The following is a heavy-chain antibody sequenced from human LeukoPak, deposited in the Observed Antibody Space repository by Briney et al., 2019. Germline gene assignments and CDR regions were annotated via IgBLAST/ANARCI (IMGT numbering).Heavy chain of an antibody. Sequence: ASVKVSCKASGYTFTSYGISWVRQVPGQGLEWMGWISAYNGNTNYAQKLQGRVTMNTDTSTSTAYMELRSLRSDDTAVYYCASFWSGLYYFDYWGQGTLVTVSS. CDR2: ISAYNGNT. CDR1: GYTFTSYG. D-gene: IGHD3-3*01. V-gene: IGHV1-18*01. CDR3: ASFWSGLYYFDY. J-gene: IGHJ4*02.